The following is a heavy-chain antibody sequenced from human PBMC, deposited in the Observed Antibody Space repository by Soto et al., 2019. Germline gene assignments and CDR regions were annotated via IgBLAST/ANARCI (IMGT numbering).Heavy chain of an antibody. D-gene: IGHD6-6*01. Sequence: SETLSLTCTVSGASIINYYWAWIRQSPGGGLESIGYVSNTATTTYNPSLKSRVTISIDTSKNQFSLKLNSVTAADTAVYYCARLPIAGRPGYFYYGMDVWGPGTTVTVSS. CDR1: GASIINYY. CDR2: VSNTATT. CDR3: ARLPIAGRPGYFYYGMDV. J-gene: IGHJ6*02. V-gene: IGHV4-4*08.